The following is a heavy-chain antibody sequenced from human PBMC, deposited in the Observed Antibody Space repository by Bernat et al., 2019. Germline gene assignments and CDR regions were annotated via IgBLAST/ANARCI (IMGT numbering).Heavy chain of an antibody. J-gene: IGHJ4*02. CDR1: GFTFSSYE. Sequence: EVQLVESGGGLVQPGGSLRLSCAASGFTFSSYEMNWVRQAPGKGLGWVSYISSSGSTIYYADSVKGRFTISRDNAKNSLYLQRNSLRAEDTAVYYCARVGDDCSGGSCYSDYWGQGTLVTVSS. D-gene: IGHD2-15*01. V-gene: IGHV3-48*03. CDR3: ARVGDDCSGGSCYSDY. CDR2: ISSSGSTI.